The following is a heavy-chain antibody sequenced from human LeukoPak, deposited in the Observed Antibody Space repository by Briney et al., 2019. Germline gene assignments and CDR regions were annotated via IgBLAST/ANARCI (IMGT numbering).Heavy chain of an antibody. J-gene: IGHJ5*02. V-gene: IGHV3-48*01. Sequence: GGSLRLSCAASGFTFSSYSMNWARQAPGKGLEWVSYISVSSSTIYYADSVKGRFTISRDNAKNSLYLQMNSLRAEDTAVYYCARDCSSTPKVGYNWFDPWGQGTLVTVSS. CDR2: ISVSSSTI. D-gene: IGHD2-2*01. CDR1: GFTFSSYS. CDR3: ARDCSSTPKVGYNWFDP.